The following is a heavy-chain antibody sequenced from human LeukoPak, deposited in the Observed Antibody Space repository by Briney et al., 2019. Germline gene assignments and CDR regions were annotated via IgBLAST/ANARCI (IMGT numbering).Heavy chain of an antibody. CDR2: IKSNTDGGTI. CDR1: GITLSNAW. CDR3: ATDSNWGFFD. J-gene: IGHJ4*02. Sequence: GGSLRLSCAASGITLSNAWMNWMRQAPGKGLEWVGLIKSNTDGGTIDYAAPVKGRFTISRDDSKTTLYLQMNSLKTEDTAVYYCATDSNWGFFDWGQGTLVTVSP. V-gene: IGHV3-15*01. D-gene: IGHD7-27*01.